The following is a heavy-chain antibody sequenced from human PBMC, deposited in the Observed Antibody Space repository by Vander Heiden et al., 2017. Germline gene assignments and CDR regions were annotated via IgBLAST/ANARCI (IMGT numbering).Heavy chain of an antibody. Sequence: QLQLQESGPGLVKPSETLSLTCTVSGGSIRSSSYYWGWIRQPPGKGLEWIGSIYYSGSTYYNPSLKSRVTISVDTSKNQFSLKLSSVTAADTAVYYCARLWLVRGYYYGMDVWGQGTTVTVSS. J-gene: IGHJ6*02. D-gene: IGHD3-10*01. V-gene: IGHV4-39*01. CDR3: ARLWLVRGYYYGMDV. CDR1: GGSIRSSSYY. CDR2: IYYSGST.